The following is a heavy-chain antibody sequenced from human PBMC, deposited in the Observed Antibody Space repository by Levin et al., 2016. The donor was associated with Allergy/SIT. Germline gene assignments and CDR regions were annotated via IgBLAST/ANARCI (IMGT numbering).Heavy chain of an antibody. V-gene: IGHV1-18*01. D-gene: IGHD2/OR15-2a*01. CDR3: ARDHTYFGGWFDP. CDR2: ISAYNGNT. Sequence: WVRQAPGQGLEWMGWISAYNGNTNYAQKLQGRVTMTTDTSTSTAYMELRSLRSDDTAVYYCARDHTYFGGWFDPWGQGTLVTVSS. J-gene: IGHJ5*02.